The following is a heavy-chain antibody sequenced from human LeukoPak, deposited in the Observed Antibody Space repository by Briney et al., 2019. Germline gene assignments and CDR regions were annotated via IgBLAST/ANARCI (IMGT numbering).Heavy chain of an antibody. CDR3: VRDMGYYDKV. J-gene: IGHJ4*02. D-gene: IGHD3-22*01. V-gene: IGHV3-74*01. Sequence: PGGSLRLSCGTSGFTFSTTWMHWVRQAPGKGLVWVSRINTDGNTRNYADSVKGRFTISRDNAKNTLYLQMNSLRAEDTAVYYCVRDMGYYDKVWGQGTLVTVSS. CDR1: GFTFSTTW. CDR2: INTDGNTR.